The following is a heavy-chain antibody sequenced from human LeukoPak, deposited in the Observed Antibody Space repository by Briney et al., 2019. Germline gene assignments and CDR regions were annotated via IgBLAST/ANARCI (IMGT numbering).Heavy chain of an antibody. CDR1: GYTFTDYY. V-gene: IGHV1-2*02. Sequence: ASVKVSCKASGYTFTDYYIHWVRQAPGQGLEWMGRINPNSGVTNYAQRFQGRVTMTRDTSVNTAYMELSSLISDATAVYYCASGIKSILVGAHDAFDVWGQGTMVTVSS. CDR2: INPNSGVT. CDR3: ASGIKSILVGAHDAFDV. J-gene: IGHJ3*01. D-gene: IGHD1-26*01.